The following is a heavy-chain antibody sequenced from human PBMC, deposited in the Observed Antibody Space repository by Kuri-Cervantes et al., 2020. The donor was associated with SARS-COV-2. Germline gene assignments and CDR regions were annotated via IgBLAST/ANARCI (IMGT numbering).Heavy chain of an antibody. D-gene: IGHD3-3*01. V-gene: IGHV1-69*10. J-gene: IGHJ5*02. CDR1: GGTFSSYA. CDR2: IIPIFGIA. Sequence: SVKVSCKASGGTFSSYAISWVRQAPGQGLEWMGGIIPIFGIANYAQKFQGRVMITADKSTSTAYMELSSLRSEDTAVYYCARGFLEWLAINWFDPWGQGTLVTVSS. CDR3: ARGFLEWLAINWFDP.